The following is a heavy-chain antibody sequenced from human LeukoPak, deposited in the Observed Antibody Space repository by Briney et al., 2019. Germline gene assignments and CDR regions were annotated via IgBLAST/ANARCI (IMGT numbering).Heavy chain of an antibody. CDR1: GDSISSSRFY. CDR3: TRRDVGATIDY. CDR2: ILYTGRT. Sequence: MPSETLTLTCTVSGDSISSSRFYWAWIPQPPGKGLEWIGSILYTGRTFYNPSLKSRVTISVDTSNNQFSLRLGSVTASDTAVYYCTRRDVGATIDYSGQGTLVTVSS. V-gene: IGHV4-39*01. D-gene: IGHD1-26*01. J-gene: IGHJ4*02.